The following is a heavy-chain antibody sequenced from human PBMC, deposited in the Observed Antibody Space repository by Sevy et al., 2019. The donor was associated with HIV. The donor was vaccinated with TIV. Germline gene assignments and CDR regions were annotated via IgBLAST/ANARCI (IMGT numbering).Heavy chain of an antibody. J-gene: IGHJ4*02. D-gene: IGHD6-19*01. CDR3: ARGGGNGWYYFDY. CDR2: IIPILGTT. CDR1: GGTFTTSG. Sequence: ASVKVSCKASGGTFTTSGISWVRHVPGQGLEWMGGIIPILGTTNYAQKFQDRVTITADESTSTAYMELSSLGSEDTAVYYCARGGGNGWYYFDYWGQETLVTVSS. V-gene: IGHV1-69*13.